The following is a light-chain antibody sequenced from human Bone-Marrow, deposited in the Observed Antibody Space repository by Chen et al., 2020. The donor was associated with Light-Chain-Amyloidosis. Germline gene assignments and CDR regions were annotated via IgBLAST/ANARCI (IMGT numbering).Light chain of an antibody. Sequence: SYELTPPPSVSVPPGQTARITCSGDDLPTKYAYWYQQKPGQAPVLVIHRDTERPSGISERFSGSSSGTTATLTISGVQAEDEADYHCQSADSSGTYEVICGGGTKLTVL. V-gene: IGLV3-25*03. J-gene: IGLJ2*01. CDR2: RDT. CDR1: DLPTKY. CDR3: QSADSSGTYEVI.